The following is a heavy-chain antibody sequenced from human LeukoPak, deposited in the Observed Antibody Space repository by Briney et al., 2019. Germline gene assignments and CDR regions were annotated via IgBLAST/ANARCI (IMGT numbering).Heavy chain of an antibody. CDR3: ARVTQEQKYSMKFDP. Sequence: ASVKVSCKASGYTFTSYYMHRVRQAPGQGLEWMGIINPSGGSTSYAQKFQGRVTMTRDTSTSTVYMELSSLRSEDTAVYYCARVTQEQKYSMKFDPWGQGTLVTVSS. CDR1: GYTFTSYY. CDR2: INPSGGST. V-gene: IGHV1-46*01. D-gene: IGHD6-6*01. J-gene: IGHJ5*02.